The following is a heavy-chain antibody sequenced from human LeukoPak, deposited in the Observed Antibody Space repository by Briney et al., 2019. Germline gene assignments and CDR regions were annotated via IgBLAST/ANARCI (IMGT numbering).Heavy chain of an antibody. Sequence: ASVKVSCKASGYTFTSYDINWVRQATGQGLEWMGWMNPISGYTGFAQKFQGRVTMAGKTAISTAYMELSSLRSEDAAVYYCARGNRLYTSSWSALAFDIWGQGTMVTVSS. CDR2: MNPISGYT. CDR1: GYTFTSYD. V-gene: IGHV1-8*01. D-gene: IGHD6-13*01. J-gene: IGHJ3*02. CDR3: ARGNRLYTSSWSALAFDI.